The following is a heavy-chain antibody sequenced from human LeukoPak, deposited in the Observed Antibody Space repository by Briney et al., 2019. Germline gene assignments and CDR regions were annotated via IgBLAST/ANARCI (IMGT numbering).Heavy chain of an antibody. D-gene: IGHD2-8*01. CDR1: GGSISSYY. Sequence: SETLSLTCTGSGGSISSYYWSWIRQPPGEGLEWIGYIYYSGSTNYNPSLKSRVTISVDTSKNQFSLKLSSVTAADTAVYYCARDSSYCTSGVCYSGFDYWGQGTLVTVSS. V-gene: IGHV4-59*01. J-gene: IGHJ4*02. CDR3: ARDSSYCTSGVCYSGFDY. CDR2: IYYSGST.